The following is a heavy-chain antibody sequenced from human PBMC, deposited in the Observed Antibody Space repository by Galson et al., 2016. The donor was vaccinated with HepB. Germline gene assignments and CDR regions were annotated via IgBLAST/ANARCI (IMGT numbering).Heavy chain of an antibody. CDR2: INHSGST. D-gene: IGHD3-10*01. J-gene: IGHJ4*02. Sequence: LSLTCAVYGGSFSRYYWSWIRQPPGKGLEWIGEINHSGSTNYNPSLKSRVTISVDTSKNQFSLKLSSVTAADTAVYYCARKYHGSGSYRYWGQGILVTVSS. CDR3: ARKYHGSGSYRY. V-gene: IGHV4-34*01. CDR1: GGSFSRYY.